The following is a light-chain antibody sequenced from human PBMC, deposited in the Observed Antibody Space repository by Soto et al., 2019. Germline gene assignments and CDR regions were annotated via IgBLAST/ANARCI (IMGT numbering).Light chain of an antibody. CDR2: GAS. J-gene: IGKJ1*01. CDR1: QNVNNR. V-gene: IGKV3-15*01. CDR3: QHFNSWPLL. Sequence: EIGMTQSPAMLSVSPGERATLSCRASQNVNNRFAWYQQKAGQPPRLLIYGASTRATGIPARFSGSGSGTEFTLTISSLQSEDFAVYYCQHFNSWPLLFGQGTKVEIK.